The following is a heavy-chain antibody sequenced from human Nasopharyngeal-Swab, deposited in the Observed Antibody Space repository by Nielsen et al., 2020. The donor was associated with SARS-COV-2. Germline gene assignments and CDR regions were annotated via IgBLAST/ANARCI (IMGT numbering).Heavy chain of an antibody. Sequence: VRQAPGKGLEWIGEIYHSGSTNYNPSLKSRVTISVDKSKNQFSLKRSSVTAADTAVYYCARVSILKVVVVGYYYYMDVWGKGTTVTVSS. J-gene: IGHJ6*03. CDR3: ARVSILKVVVVGYYYYMDV. CDR2: IYHSGST. V-gene: IGHV4-4*02. D-gene: IGHD2-15*01.